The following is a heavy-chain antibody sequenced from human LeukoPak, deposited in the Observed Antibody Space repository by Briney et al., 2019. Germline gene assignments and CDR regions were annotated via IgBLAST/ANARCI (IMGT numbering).Heavy chain of an antibody. CDR2: ISRTSTYI. V-gene: IGHV3-21*01. CDR3: ARDGYHYYGSGTYFGYYYMDV. J-gene: IGHJ6*03. CDR1: GFTLSYFG. Sequence: GGSLRLSCAASGFTLSYFGMNWVRQAPGKGLEWVSSISRTSTYIYYADSVKGRFTISRDNAKNSLYLQMNSLRAEDAAVYYCARDGYHYYGSGTYFGYYYMDVWGKGTTVTISS. D-gene: IGHD3-10*01.